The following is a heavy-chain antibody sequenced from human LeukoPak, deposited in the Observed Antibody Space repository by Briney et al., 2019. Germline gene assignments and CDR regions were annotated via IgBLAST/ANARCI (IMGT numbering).Heavy chain of an antibody. V-gene: IGHV3-21*01. CDR2: ISSSSSYI. D-gene: IGHD1-26*01. J-gene: IGHJ4*02. CDR1: GFTFSSYS. Sequence: GGSLRLSCAASGFTFSSYSMNWVRQAPGKGLEWVSSISSSSSYIYYADSVKGRFTSSRDNAKNSLYLQMNSLRAEDTAVYYCARDLHVGATRGGFDYWGQGTLVTVSS. CDR3: ARDLHVGATRGGFDY.